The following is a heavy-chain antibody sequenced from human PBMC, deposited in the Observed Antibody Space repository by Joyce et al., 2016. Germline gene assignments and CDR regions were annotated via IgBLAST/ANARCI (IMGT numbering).Heavy chain of an antibody. CDR3: ARRLTAYLDY. V-gene: IGHV3-23*01. J-gene: IGHJ4*02. D-gene: IGHD3-9*01. Sequence: DVLLLESGGGLVQPGGSLRLSCAASGFTFSSYPMTWVRQAPGKGREWVSSSSNGGGTTYYADSVKGRFTISRDNSENTLYLQMNSLRAEDTGVYFCARRLTAYLDYWGQGSLVTVSS. CDR2: SSNGGGTT. CDR1: GFTFSSYP.